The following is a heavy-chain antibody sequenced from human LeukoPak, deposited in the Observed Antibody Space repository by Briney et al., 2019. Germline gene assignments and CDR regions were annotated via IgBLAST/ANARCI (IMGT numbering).Heavy chain of an antibody. CDR3: STILSDSCDA. CDR1: GISFSTAW. J-gene: IGHJ5*02. Sequence: GGSLRVSCADSGISFSTAWMSWVRQGPGKGLEWVARIKSKTNCRATEHAAPAKGRFHNSSDDSENELFLQMNSLKTEDTSVYYCSTILSDSCDAWGQGTLVTVSS. CDR2: IKSKTNCRAT. V-gene: IGHV3-15*01. D-gene: IGHD3/OR15-3a*01.